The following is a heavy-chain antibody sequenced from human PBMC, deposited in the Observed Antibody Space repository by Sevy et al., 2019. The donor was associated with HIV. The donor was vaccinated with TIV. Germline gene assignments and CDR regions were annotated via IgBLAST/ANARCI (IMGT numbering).Heavy chain of an antibody. V-gene: IGHV3-33*01. CDR3: ARESIAVAGIGYYFDY. CDR2: IWYDGTNK. J-gene: IGHJ4*02. Sequence: GGSLRLSCAASGFSFSGYGMHWVRQAPGKGLEWVAVIWYDGTNKEYADSVKGRFTISRDNSKNTLYLQVNSLRAEDTAVYYCARESIAVAGIGYYFDYWGQGTLVTVSS. D-gene: IGHD6-19*01. CDR1: GFSFSGYG.